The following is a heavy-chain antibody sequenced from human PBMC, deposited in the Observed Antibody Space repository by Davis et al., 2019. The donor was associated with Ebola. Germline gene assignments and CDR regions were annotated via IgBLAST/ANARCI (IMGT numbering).Heavy chain of an antibody. CDR2: INHSGST. D-gene: IGHD6-13*01. CDR3: ARGSLSSSWYY. Sequence: SETLSPTCAVYGGSFSGYYWSWIRQPPGKGLEWIGEINHSGSTNYNPSLKSRVTISVDTSKNQFSLKLSSVTAADTAVYYCARGSLSSSWYYWGQGTLVTVSS. J-gene: IGHJ4*02. CDR1: GGSFSGYY. V-gene: IGHV4-34*01.